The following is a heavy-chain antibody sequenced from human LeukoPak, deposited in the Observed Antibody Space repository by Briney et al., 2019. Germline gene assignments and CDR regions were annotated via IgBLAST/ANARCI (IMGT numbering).Heavy chain of an antibody. CDR3: VRDYEWLAH. D-gene: IGHD5-12*01. Sequence: GGSLRLSCAASGFTFSSYAMHWVRQAPGKGLEWVAVISYDGSNKYYADSVKGRFTISRDNSKNTLYLQMNSLRAEDTAVYYCVRDYEWLAHWGQGTLVTVSS. V-gene: IGHV3-30*04. CDR2: ISYDGSNK. CDR1: GFTFSSYA. J-gene: IGHJ4*02.